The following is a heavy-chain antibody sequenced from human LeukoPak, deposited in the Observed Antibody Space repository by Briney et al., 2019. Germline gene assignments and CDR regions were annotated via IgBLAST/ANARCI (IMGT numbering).Heavy chain of an antibody. CDR3: AKEYDSSFDY. J-gene: IGHJ4*02. Sequence: GGSLRLSCAASGFTFDDDAMHWVRQAPGKGLEWVSGISWNSGSIGYADSVKGRFTISRDNAKNSLYLQMNSLRAEDTALYYCAKEYDSSFDYWGQGTLVTVSS. D-gene: IGHD3-22*01. CDR1: GFTFDDDA. CDR2: ISWNSGSI. V-gene: IGHV3-9*01.